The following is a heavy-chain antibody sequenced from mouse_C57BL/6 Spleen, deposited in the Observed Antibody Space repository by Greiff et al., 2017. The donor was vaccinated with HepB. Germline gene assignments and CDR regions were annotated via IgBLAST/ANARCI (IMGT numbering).Heavy chain of an antibody. CDR1: GYTFTSYW. J-gene: IGHJ2*01. CDR3: ASGSHFDY. V-gene: IGHV1-50*01. Sequence: VQLQQPGAELVKPGASVKLSCKASGYTFTSYWMQWVKQRPGQGLEWIGEIDPSDSYTNYNQKFKGKATLTVDTSSSTAYMQLSSLTSEDSAVYYSASGSHFDYWGQGTTLTVSS. CDR2: IDPSDSYT.